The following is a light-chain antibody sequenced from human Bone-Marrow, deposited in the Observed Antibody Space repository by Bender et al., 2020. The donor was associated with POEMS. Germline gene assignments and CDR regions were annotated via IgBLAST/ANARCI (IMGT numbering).Light chain of an antibody. V-gene: IGLV3-21*02. CDR1: NLGGQS. J-gene: IGLJ3*02. Sequence: SYVLTQPPSVSVAPGETARITCGGNNLGGQSVHWYQQRPVQAPVLVFSDDSDRPSGIPERFSASNSGNTATLAISGVEAGDEADYHCQVWDTTSDRRVFGGGTKLTVL. CDR3: QVWDTTSDRRV. CDR2: DDS.